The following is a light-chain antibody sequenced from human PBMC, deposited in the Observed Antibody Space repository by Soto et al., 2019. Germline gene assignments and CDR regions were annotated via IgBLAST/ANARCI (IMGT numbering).Light chain of an antibody. CDR3: QQFDNSPFT. J-gene: IGKJ3*01. Sequence: EIVLTQSPGTLSLSPGERATLSCRASQSVSNTYLAWYQQKPGQAPRLLIYGASSRATGIPDRFSGSGFGTDFTLTISRLEPEDFAVYYCQQFDNSPFTFGPGTKVDIK. CDR1: QSVSNTY. V-gene: IGKV3-20*01. CDR2: GAS.